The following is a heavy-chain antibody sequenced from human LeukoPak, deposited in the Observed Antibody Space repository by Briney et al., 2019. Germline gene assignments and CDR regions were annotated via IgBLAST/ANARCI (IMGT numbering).Heavy chain of an antibody. CDR3: ARGVAAGYDY. J-gene: IGHJ4*02. CDR1: GGTFSSYA. Sequence: ASVKVSRKASGGTFSSYAINWVRQATGQGLEWMGWMSPNSGDTGFAQKFQGRVTMTRNTSITTAYMELSSLRSDDTAVYYCARGVAAGYDYWGQGTLVTVSS. D-gene: IGHD6-13*01. V-gene: IGHV1-8*02. CDR2: MSPNSGDT.